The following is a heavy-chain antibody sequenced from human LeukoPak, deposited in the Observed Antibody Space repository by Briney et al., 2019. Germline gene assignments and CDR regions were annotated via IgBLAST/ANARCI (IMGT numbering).Heavy chain of an antibody. J-gene: IGHJ3*02. V-gene: IGHV1-8*01. CDR2: MNPNSGNT. CDR1: GYTFTSYD. CDR3: ARGRELRYFDWLLGDDAFDI. Sequence: GASVKVSCKASGYTFTSYDINWVRQATGQGLEWMGWMNPNSGNTGYAQKFKGRVTMTRNTSISTAYMELSSLRSEDTAVYYCARGRELRYFDWLLGDDAFDIWGQGTMVTVSS. D-gene: IGHD3-9*01.